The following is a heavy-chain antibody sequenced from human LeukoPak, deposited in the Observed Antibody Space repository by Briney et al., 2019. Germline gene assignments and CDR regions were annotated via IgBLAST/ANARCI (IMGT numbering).Heavy chain of an antibody. D-gene: IGHD7-27*01. CDR3: ARDGEHLDDFDL. CDR2: INSDGSST. Sequence: GGSLRLSCAASGFTLRNYWMHWVRQAPGKGLVWVSHINSDGSSTTYADSVKGRFTISRDNAKSTLYLQMNSLRAEDTAVYYCARDGEHLDDFDLWGRGTLVTVSS. V-gene: IGHV3-74*01. J-gene: IGHJ2*01. CDR1: GFTLRNYW.